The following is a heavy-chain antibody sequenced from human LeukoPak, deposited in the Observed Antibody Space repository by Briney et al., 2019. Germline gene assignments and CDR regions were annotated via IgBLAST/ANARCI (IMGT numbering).Heavy chain of an antibody. CDR1: SGSISSGDYY. Sequence: SQTLSLTCTVSSGSISSGDYYWSWIRQPPGKGLEWIGYVYYSGSTYYNPSLKSRATVSLDTSKNQFTLNLTSVSAADTAMYHCARAQVDYSGRWYRSFGVTWFDPWGQGTLVTVSS. CDR3: ARAQVDYSGRWYRSFGVTWFDP. J-gene: IGHJ5*02. D-gene: IGHD6-13*01. V-gene: IGHV4-30-4*01. CDR2: VYYSGST.